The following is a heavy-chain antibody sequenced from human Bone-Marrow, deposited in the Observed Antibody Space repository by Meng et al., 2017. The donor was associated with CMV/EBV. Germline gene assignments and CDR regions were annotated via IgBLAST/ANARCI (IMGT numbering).Heavy chain of an antibody. CDR1: GFAFSSYW. Sequence: GESLKISCAASGFAFSSYWTSWVRQAPGKGLEWVANINHDESEKHYVDSVKGRFTISRHDAKNSMFLQMASLRAEETAVYYCVRGEAVFDYWGQGTLVTVSS. V-gene: IGHV3-7*01. J-gene: IGHJ4*02. CDR3: VRGEAVFDY. D-gene: IGHD6-19*01. CDR2: INHDESEK.